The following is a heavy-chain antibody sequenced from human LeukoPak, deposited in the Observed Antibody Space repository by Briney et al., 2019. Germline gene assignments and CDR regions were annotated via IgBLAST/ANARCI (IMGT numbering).Heavy chain of an antibody. CDR2: INHSGST. J-gene: IGHJ4*02. D-gene: IGHD3-22*01. CDR1: GGSFSGYY. V-gene: IGHV4-34*01. CDR3: ARARRDLRGYYDSSGYYDY. Sequence: SETLSLTCAVSGGSFSGYYWSWIRQPPGKGLEWIGGINHSGSTNYNPSLKSRVTISVDTSKNQFSLKLSSVTAADTAVYYCARARRDLRGYYDSSGYYDYWGQGTLVTVSS.